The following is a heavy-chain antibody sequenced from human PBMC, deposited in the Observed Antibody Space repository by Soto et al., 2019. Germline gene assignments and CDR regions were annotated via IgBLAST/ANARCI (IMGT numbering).Heavy chain of an antibody. CDR3: ARDSGSWPSWFDP. V-gene: IGHV3-48*01. D-gene: IGHD1-26*01. J-gene: IGHJ5*02. CDR1: GFTFSTYN. Sequence: GGSLRLSCAASGFTFSTYNMQWVRQAPGKGLEWVSYISSSSITIHYADSVKGRFSVSRDNAKNSLYLQVNSLRAEDTAVYYCARDSGSWPSWFDPWGQGTQVTVSS. CDR2: ISSSSITI.